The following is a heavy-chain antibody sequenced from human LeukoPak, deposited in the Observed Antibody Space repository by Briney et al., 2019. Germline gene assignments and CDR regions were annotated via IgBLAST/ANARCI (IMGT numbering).Heavy chain of an antibody. D-gene: IGHD3-9*01. CDR2: ISANGGST. V-gene: IGHV3-23*01. CDR1: GFTFSTYA. CDR3: ARDRGSYYDILTGYYGGPLGYYYYYMDV. Sequence: GGSLRLSCAASGFTFSTYAMSWVRQAPGKGLEWVSAISANGGSTFYADSVKGRFTVSRDSSKNSLYLQMNSLRAEDTAVYYCARDRGSYYDILTGYYGGPLGYYYYYMDVWGKGTTVTVSS. J-gene: IGHJ6*03.